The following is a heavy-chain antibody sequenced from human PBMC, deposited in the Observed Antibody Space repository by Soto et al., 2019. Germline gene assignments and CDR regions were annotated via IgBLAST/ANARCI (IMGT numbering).Heavy chain of an antibody. D-gene: IGHD2-21*02. CDR2: IIPIFGTA. Sequence: SVKVSCKASGGTFSSYAISWVRQAPGQGLEWMGGIIPIFGTANYAQRFQGRVTITADESTSTAYMELSSLRSEDTAVYYCARVHCGGDCPWGQGTLVTVSS. J-gene: IGHJ4*02. CDR1: GGTFSSYA. CDR3: ARVHCGGDCP. V-gene: IGHV1-69*13.